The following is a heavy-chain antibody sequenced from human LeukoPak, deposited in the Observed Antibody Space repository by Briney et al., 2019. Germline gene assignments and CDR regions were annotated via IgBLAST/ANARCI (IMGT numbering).Heavy chain of an antibody. CDR1: GFTFSSYA. Sequence: GGSLRLSCAASGFTFSSYAMSWVRQAPGKGLEWVSAISGSGGSTYYADSVKGRFTISRDNTKNTLYLQMNSLRAEDTAVYYCARVGVGYPRDYYYYMDVWGKGTTVTVSS. D-gene: IGHD1-1*01. J-gene: IGHJ6*03. CDR3: ARVGVGYPRDYYYYMDV. V-gene: IGHV3-23*01. CDR2: ISGSGGST.